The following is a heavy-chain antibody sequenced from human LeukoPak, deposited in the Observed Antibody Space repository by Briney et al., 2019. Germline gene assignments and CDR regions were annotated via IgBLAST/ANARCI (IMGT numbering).Heavy chain of an antibody. CDR3: ARWDGTGKVTWFDP. Sequence: ASVKVSCKASGYTLTDKYLHWVRQAPGQGLEWMGWINPNNGDTTYAQKFQGRVTMTRDTSISTAYMELSRLTSDDTAVYYCARWDGTGKVTWFDPWGQGTLVTVSS. J-gene: IGHJ5*02. CDR1: GYTLTDKY. V-gene: IGHV1-2*02. CDR2: INPNNGDT. D-gene: IGHD5-18*01.